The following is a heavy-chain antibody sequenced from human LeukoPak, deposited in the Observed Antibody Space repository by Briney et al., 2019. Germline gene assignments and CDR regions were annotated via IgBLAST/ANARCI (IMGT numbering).Heavy chain of an antibody. Sequence: SVKVSCKASGGTFSSYAISWVRQAPGQGLEWMGGIIPIFGTANYAQKFQGRVTITADESTSTAYMELSSLRSEDTAVYYCAGVIYDCSSTSCYTYYFDYWGQGTLVTVSS. CDR3: AGVIYDCSSTSCYTYYFDY. CDR1: GGTFSSYA. D-gene: IGHD2-2*02. V-gene: IGHV1-69*01. CDR2: IIPIFGTA. J-gene: IGHJ4*02.